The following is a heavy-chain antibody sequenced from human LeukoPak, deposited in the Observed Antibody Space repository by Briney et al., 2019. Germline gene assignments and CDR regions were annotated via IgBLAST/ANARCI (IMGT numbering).Heavy chain of an antibody. Sequence: ASVKVSCKASGYTFTCYYMHWGRQAPGQGLGWMGWINPNSGGTNYAQKFQGTLTMTRNTSISTTYMELSRLRSDDTAVYYCARDCSSTSCYSLDYWGQGTLVTVSS. CDR1: GYTFTCYY. V-gene: IGHV1-2*02. J-gene: IGHJ4*02. CDR2: INPNSGGT. CDR3: ARDCSSTSCYSLDY. D-gene: IGHD2-2*02.